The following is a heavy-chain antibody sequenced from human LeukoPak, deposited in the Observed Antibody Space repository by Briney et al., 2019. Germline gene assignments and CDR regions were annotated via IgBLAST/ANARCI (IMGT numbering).Heavy chain of an antibody. V-gene: IGHV4-59*01. CDR1: GGSISSYY. CDR2: IYYSGST. Sequence: SETLSLTCTVSGGSISSYYWSWIRQPPGKGLEWIGYIYYSGSTNYNPSLRSRVTISVDTSKNQFSLKLSSVTAADTAVYYCASGAGGVFRYYFDYWGQGTLVTVSS. J-gene: IGHJ4*02. D-gene: IGHD3-16*01. CDR3: ASGAGGVFRYYFDY.